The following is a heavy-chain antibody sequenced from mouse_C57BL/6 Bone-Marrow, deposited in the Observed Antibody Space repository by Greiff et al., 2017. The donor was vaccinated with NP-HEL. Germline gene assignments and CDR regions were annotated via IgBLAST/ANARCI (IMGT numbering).Heavy chain of an antibody. Sequence: VQLQQSGPELVKPGASVKISCKASGYTFTDYYMNWVKQSHGKSLEWIGDINPNNGGTSYNQKFKGKATLTVDKSSSTAYMELRSLTSEDSAVYYCARRYPVYYFDYWGQGTTLTVSS. CDR1: GYTFTDYY. V-gene: IGHV1-26*01. CDR2: INPNNGGT. J-gene: IGHJ2*01. CDR3: ARRYPVYYFDY. D-gene: IGHD1-1*01.